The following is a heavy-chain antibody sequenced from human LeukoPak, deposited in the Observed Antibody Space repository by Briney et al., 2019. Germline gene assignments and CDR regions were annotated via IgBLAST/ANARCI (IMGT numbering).Heavy chain of an antibody. V-gene: IGHV3-21*01. J-gene: IGHJ6*02. CDR2: ISSSSSYI. Sequence: GGSLRLSCAASGFTFSSYIMNWVRQAPGKGLEWVSSISSSSSYIYYADSVKGRFTISRDNAKNSLYLQMNSLRAEDTAVYYCARVMTTYYYYGMDVWGQGTTVTVSS. CDR1: GFTFSSYI. D-gene: IGHD4-17*01. CDR3: ARVMTTYYYYGMDV.